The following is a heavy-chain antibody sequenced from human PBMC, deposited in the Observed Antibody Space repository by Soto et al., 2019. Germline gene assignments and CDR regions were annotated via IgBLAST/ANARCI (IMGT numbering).Heavy chain of an antibody. Sequence: ASVKVSCKASGNTFTGYYIHWVRQAPGQGLEWMGWINPNNDGTTYGEKFQGRVTMTRDTSTSTAYMELSRLRSDDTAVYYCARDLGWSRDLWGQGTLVTVSS. D-gene: IGHD1-26*01. CDR3: ARDLGWSRDL. V-gene: IGHV1-2*02. J-gene: IGHJ4*02. CDR2: INPNNDGT. CDR1: GNTFTGYY.